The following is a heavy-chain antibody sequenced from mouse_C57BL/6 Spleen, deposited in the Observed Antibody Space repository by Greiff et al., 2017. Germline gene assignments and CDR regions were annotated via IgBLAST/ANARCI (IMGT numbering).Heavy chain of an antibody. CDR3: ARETYAMDY. CDR1: GFTFSSYA. V-gene: IGHV5-4*01. Sequence: EVHLVESGGGLVKPGGSLKLSCAASGFTFSSYAMSWVRQTPEKRLEWVATISDGGSYTYYPDNVKGRITISRDNATNNLYLQMSHLKSEDTAMYYCARETYAMDYWGQGTSVTVSS. J-gene: IGHJ4*01. CDR2: ISDGGSYT.